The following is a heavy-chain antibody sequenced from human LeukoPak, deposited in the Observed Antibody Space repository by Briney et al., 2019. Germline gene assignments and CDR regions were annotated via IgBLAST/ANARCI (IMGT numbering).Heavy chain of an antibody. CDR2: INHSGST. Sequence: SETLSLTCAVYGGSFSGYYWSWIRQPPGKGLEWIGEINHSGSTNYNPSLKSRVTISVDTSKNQFSLKLSSVTAADTAVYYCARDRRGDGSFDPWGQGTLVTVSS. CDR3: ARDRRGDGSFDP. CDR1: GGSFSGYY. J-gene: IGHJ5*02. V-gene: IGHV4-34*01. D-gene: IGHD2-21*01.